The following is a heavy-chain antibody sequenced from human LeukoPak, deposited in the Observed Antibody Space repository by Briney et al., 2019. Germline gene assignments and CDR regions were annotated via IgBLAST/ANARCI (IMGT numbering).Heavy chain of an antibody. D-gene: IGHD6-13*01. CDR3: ARDSLAAAGPFDY. CDR2: ISYDGSNK. CDR1: GFTFSSYA. V-gene: IGHV3-30-3*01. J-gene: IGHJ4*02. Sequence: GGSLRLSCAASGFTFSSYAMHWVRQAPGKGLEWVAVISYDGSNKYYADSVKGRFTISRDNSKNTLYLQMNSLRAEDTAVYYCARDSLAAAGPFDYWGQGTLVTVSS.